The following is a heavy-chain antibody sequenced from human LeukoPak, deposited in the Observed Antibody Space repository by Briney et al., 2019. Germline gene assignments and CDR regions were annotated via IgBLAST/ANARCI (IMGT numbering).Heavy chain of an antibody. CDR2: ISTPSYK. J-gene: IGHJ3*02. V-gene: IGHV3-21*01. D-gene: IGHD3-10*01. CDR3: ARDTYGSGNEVAFDI. Sequence: PGGSLRLSCAASGFTFSSYTMNWVRQAPGKGLEWVSSISTPSYKYYSDSLKGRFTISRDNAKNSLYLQMNSLRAEDTAVYYCARDTYGSGNEVAFDIWGQGTVVTVSP. CDR1: GFTFSSYT.